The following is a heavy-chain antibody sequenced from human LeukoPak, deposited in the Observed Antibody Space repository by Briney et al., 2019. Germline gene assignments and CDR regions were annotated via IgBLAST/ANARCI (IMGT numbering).Heavy chain of an antibody. D-gene: IGHD5-24*01. CDR3: VNRDGGWLQSSGMDV. J-gene: IGHJ6*02. V-gene: IGHV3-23*01. CDR1: GFIFSSYV. Sequence: TGESLRLSCGASGFIFSSYVMSWVRQAPGKGLEWVAALSSSGDTTYYGDSVKGRFTISRDNSKNTLYLEMHSLRAEDTAIYYCVNRDGGWLQSSGMDVWGQGTAVTVSS. CDR2: LSSSGDTT.